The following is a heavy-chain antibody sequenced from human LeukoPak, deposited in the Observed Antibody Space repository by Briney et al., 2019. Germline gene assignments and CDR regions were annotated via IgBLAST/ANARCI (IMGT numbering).Heavy chain of an antibody. D-gene: IGHD2-15*01. Sequence: GGSLRLSCAASGFTFSSYAMSWVRQAPGKGLEWVSAISGSGGSTYYADSVKGRFTISRDNSKNTLYLQMNSLGAEDTAVYYCAKDHIYCSGGSCYLDYWGQGTLVTVSS. V-gene: IGHV3-23*01. CDR1: GFTFSSYA. CDR3: AKDHIYCSGGSCYLDY. CDR2: ISGSGGST. J-gene: IGHJ4*02.